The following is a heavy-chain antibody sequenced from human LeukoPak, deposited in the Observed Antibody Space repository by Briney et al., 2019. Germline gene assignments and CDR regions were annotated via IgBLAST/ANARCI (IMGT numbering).Heavy chain of an antibody. Sequence: SETLSLTCTVSGGSLSSGSYYWSWIRQPAGKGLEWIGRIYIHGTSSYNPSLNSRVTISADTSKNQFSLKLYSVTSADTAVYYCARGYWFYFDYWGQGTLVTVSS. V-gene: IGHV4-61*02. CDR3: ARGYWFYFDY. CDR1: GGSLSSGSYY. CDR2: IYIHGTS. D-gene: IGHD2-8*02. J-gene: IGHJ4*02.